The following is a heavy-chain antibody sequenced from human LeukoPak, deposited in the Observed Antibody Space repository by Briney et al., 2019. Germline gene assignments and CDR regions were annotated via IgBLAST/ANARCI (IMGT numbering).Heavy chain of an antibody. J-gene: IGHJ5*02. CDR1: GGSFSSYY. V-gene: IGHV4-34*01. CDR2: INHSGST. Sequence: SETLSLTCAVYGGSFSSYYWSWIRQPPGKGLEWIGEINHSGSTNYNPSLKSRVTISVDTSKNQFSLKLSSVTAADTAVYYCARGLILAAILFDPWGQGTLVTASS. D-gene: IGHD2-15*01. CDR3: ARGLILAAILFDP.